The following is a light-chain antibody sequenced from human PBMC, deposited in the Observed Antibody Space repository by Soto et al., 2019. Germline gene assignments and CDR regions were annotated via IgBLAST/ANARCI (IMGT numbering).Light chain of an antibody. Sequence: EIVLTQSPGTLSLSPGERATLSCRASQTVSSNFLAWFQQKPGQAPRFVTYGASSRATGIPDRFSGSGSGTDFTLTINRLEPEDFAVYYCQQYGSSPLTFGGGTKVEIK. V-gene: IGKV3-20*01. J-gene: IGKJ4*01. CDR1: QTVSSNF. CDR2: GAS. CDR3: QQYGSSPLT.